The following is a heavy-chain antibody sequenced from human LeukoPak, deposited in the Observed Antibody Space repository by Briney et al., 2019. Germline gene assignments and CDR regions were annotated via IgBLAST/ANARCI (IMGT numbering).Heavy chain of an antibody. V-gene: IGHV3-7*03. Sequence: GGSLRLSCEASGFTFSTYWMSWVRQAPGKGLEWVANIKEYGNEKYYVDSVRGRFTISRDNAKNSLYLQMNSLRAEDTARYYCTRDVRGYFDYWGQGTLVTVSS. D-gene: IGHD2-15*01. CDR3: TRDVRGYFDY. CDR1: GFTFSTYW. CDR2: IKEYGNEK. J-gene: IGHJ4*02.